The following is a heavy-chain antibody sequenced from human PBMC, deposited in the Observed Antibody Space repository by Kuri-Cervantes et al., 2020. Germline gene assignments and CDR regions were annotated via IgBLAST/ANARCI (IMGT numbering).Heavy chain of an antibody. D-gene: IGHD1-14*01. CDR3: ARLPPEGPWSYYGMDG. CDR1: EFTFSSYG. CDR2: IWYDGSNK. V-gene: IGHV3-33*01. J-gene: IGHJ6*04. Sequence: LSLTCAASEFTFSSYGMHWVRQAPGKGLEWVAVIWYDGSNKYYADSVKGRLTISRDNSKNTLYLQMNSLRAEDTAVYYCARLPPEGPWSYYGMDGWGEGTTVTVSS.